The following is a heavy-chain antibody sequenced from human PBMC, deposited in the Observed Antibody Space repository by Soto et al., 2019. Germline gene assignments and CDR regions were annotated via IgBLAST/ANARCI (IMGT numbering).Heavy chain of an antibody. V-gene: IGHV4-30-4*01. Sequence: QVQLQESGPGLVKPSQTLSLTCTVSGGSIRSGDYYWSWIRQPPGKGLAWIGYIYYSGSTYYNPSLKSRVTISVDTSKNQFSLKLSSVTAADTAVYYCARDYGSAVTDYYYGMDVWGQGTTVTVSS. CDR3: ARDYGSAVTDYYYGMDV. J-gene: IGHJ6*02. D-gene: IGHD3-10*01. CDR1: GGSIRSGDYY. CDR2: IYYSGST.